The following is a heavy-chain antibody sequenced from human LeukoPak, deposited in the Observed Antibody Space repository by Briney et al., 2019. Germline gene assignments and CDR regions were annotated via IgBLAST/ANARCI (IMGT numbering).Heavy chain of an antibody. J-gene: IGHJ4*02. CDR2: IYHSGST. V-gene: IGHV4-38-2*02. D-gene: IGHD4-23*01. CDR1: GYSISSGYY. Sequence: PSETLSLTCTVSGYSISSGYYWGWIRQPPGKGLEWIGSIYHSGSTYYNPSLKSRVTISVDTSKNQFSLKLSSVTAADTAVYCCARDSPYGGKAGDFDYWGQGTLVTVSS. CDR3: ARDSPYGGKAGDFDY.